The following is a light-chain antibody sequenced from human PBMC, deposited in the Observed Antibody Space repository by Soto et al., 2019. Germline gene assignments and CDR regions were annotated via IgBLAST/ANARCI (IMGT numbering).Light chain of an antibody. CDR1: QSVSSY. CDR3: QQRSNWPPT. CDR2: DAS. Sequence: EIVLTQPPATLSLSPAERATLACRASQSVSSYLAWYQQKPGQAPRLLIYDASTRATGIPARFSGSGSGTDFTLTITSLEPEDFAVYYCQQRSNWPPTFGQGTKVDIK. V-gene: IGKV3-11*01. J-gene: IGKJ1*01.